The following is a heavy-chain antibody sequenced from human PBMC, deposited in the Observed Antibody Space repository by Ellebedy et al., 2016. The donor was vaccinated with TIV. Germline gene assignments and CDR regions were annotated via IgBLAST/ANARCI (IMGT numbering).Heavy chain of an antibody. D-gene: IGHD1-26*01. J-gene: IGHJ4*02. CDR1: GYSFTSYW. V-gene: IGHV5-10-1*04. Sequence: GESLKISCKGSGYSFTSYWISWVRQMPGKGLEWMGRIDPSDSYTNYSPSFQGQVTISADKSISTAYLQWSSLKASDTAMYYCARHNVGATTLVDYWGQGTLVTVSS. CDR2: IDPSDSYT. CDR3: ARHNVGATTLVDY.